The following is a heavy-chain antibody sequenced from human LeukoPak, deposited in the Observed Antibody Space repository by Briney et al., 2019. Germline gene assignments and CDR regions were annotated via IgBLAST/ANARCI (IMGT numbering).Heavy chain of an antibody. D-gene: IGHD2-2*01. J-gene: IGHJ4*02. CDR3: TRARYCSSTSCSENEFDY. CDR2: IRSKAYGGTT. CDR1: GFTFGDYA. V-gene: IGHV3-49*03. Sequence: GGSLRLSCTASGFTFGDYAMSWFRQAPGKGLEWVGFIRSKAYGGTTEYAASVKGRFTISRDDSKSIAYLQMNSLKTEDTAVCYCTRARYCSSTSCSENEFDYWGQGTLVTVSS.